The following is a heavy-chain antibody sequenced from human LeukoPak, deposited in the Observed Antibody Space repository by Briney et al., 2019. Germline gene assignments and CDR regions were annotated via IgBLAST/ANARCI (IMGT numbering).Heavy chain of an antibody. D-gene: IGHD2-15*01. CDR3: ARHGGGYCSGGSCEGGFDY. CDR2: ICPGDSDT. V-gene: IGHV5-51*01. Sequence: GESLKISCKGSGYSFTSYWIGWVRQMPGKGLEWMGIICPGDSDTRYSPSFQGQVTISADKSISTAYLQWSSLKASDTAMYYCARHGGGYCSGGSCEGGFDYWGQGTLVTVSS. J-gene: IGHJ4*02. CDR1: GYSFTSYW.